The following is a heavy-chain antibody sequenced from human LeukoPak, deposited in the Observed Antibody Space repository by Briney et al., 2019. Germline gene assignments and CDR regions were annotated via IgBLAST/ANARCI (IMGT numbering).Heavy chain of an antibody. D-gene: IGHD6-13*01. CDR1: GLNVTFNH. CDR2: IYSGGTT. J-gene: IGHJ4*02. CDR3: ARAGSLATGGSRPLDY. Sequence: GGSLRLSCAVSGLNVTFNHMTWVRQTPGKGLEWVSVIYSGGTTHYANSVKGRFTVSRDKFKNILYLQMNSLTAEDTAVYYCARAGSLATGGSRPLDYWGQGTQVTVSS. V-gene: IGHV3-53*01.